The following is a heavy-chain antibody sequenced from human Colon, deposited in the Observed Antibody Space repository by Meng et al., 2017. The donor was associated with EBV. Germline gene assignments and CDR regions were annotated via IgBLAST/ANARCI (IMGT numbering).Heavy chain of an antibody. Sequence: QFQHPQWGADMLKPSETLSLTVAVNGRSLSGAYWNRIRQPPGKGLEWIGEINHGGSPSYNPSLKSRVTISIDTSKNQLSLMLSSVTAADTAVYYCARRPTGIDYWGQGTLVTVSS. CDR3: ARRPTGIDY. D-gene: IGHD2-8*02. CDR2: INHGGSP. J-gene: IGHJ4*02. V-gene: IGHV4-34*01. CDR1: GRSLSGAY.